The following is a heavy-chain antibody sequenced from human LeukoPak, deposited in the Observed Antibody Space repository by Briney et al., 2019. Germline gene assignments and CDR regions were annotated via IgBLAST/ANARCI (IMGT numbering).Heavy chain of an antibody. CDR3: ARASWGYSRPFDP. J-gene: IGHJ5*02. D-gene: IGHD6-13*01. CDR2: LHYSGST. Sequence: PSETLSLTCTVSGGSIDGSYWTWIRQPPGKGQEWIGYLHYSGSTNYNPSLKSRLTISLETSKNQSTLKLSSVTAADTAVYFCARASWGYSRPFDPWGQGTLVTV. V-gene: IGHV4-59*01. CDR1: GGSIDGSY.